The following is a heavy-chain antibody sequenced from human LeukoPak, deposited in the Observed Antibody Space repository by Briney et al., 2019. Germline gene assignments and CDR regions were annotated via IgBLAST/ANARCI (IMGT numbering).Heavy chain of an antibody. D-gene: IGHD4-17*01. Sequence: PGGSLRLSCAASGFTFSSYAMSWVRQAPGKGLEWVSAISGSGGSTYYADSVKGRFTISRDNSKNTLYLQMNSLRAEDTAVYYCAKVGDFVMTTVTTAFDYWGQGTLVTVSS. CDR3: AKVGDFVMTTVTTAFDY. CDR1: GFTFSSYA. V-gene: IGHV3-23*01. J-gene: IGHJ4*02. CDR2: ISGSGGST.